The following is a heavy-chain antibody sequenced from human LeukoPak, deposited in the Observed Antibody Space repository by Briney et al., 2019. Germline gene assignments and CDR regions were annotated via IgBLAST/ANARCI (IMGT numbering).Heavy chain of an antibody. D-gene: IGHD2/OR15-2a*01. CDR2: IYYSGST. CDR1: GGSISSSSYY. J-gene: IGHJ4*02. V-gene: IGHV4-39*07. CDR3: ARVPSTLSPIDY. Sequence: SETLCLTCTVSGGSISSSSYYWGWIRQPPGKGLEWIGSIYYSGSTYYNPSLKSRVTISVDTSKNQFSLKLSSVTAADTAVYYCARVPSTLSPIDYWGQGTLVTVSS.